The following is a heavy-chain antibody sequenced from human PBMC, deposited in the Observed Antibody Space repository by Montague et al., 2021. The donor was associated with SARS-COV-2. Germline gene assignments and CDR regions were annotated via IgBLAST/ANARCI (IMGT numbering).Heavy chain of an antibody. Sequence: SLRLSCAASGFTFSSYAMNWVRQAPGKGLEWVSAISGSGGSTYYADSVKGRFTISRDNSKNTLHLQMNSLRAEDTAVYYCAKGRRLLLFGELPNFFDFWGQGTLVTVSS. V-gene: IGHV3-23*01. CDR3: AKGRRLLLFGELPNFFDF. CDR1: GFTFSSYA. D-gene: IGHD3-10*01. J-gene: IGHJ4*02. CDR2: ISGSGGST.